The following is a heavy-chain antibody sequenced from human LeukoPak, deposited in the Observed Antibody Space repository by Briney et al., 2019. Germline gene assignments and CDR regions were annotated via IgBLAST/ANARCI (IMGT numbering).Heavy chain of an antibody. CDR2: IRYDGSNK. J-gene: IGHJ5*02. D-gene: IGHD1-26*01. Sequence: GGSLRLSCAASGFTFSSYGMHWVRQAPGKGLEWVAFIRYDGSNKYYADSVKGRFTISRDNSKNTLYLQMNSLRAEDTAVYYCAKGRLLVGATHPLDPWGQGTLVTVSS. V-gene: IGHV3-30*02. CDR3: AKGRLLVGATHPLDP. CDR1: GFTFSSYG.